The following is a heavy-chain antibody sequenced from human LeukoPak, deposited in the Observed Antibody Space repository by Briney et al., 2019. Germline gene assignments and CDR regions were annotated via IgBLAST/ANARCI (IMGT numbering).Heavy chain of an antibody. Sequence: GGSLRLSCAASGFTFSSYAMHWVRQAPGKGLEWVAAISYDGSNKYYADSVKGRFTISRDNSKNTLYLQMNSLRAEDTAVYYCARDSSGWLTPPNDYWGQGTLVTVSS. CDR1: GFTFSSYA. D-gene: IGHD6-19*01. CDR2: ISYDGSNK. J-gene: IGHJ4*02. CDR3: ARDSSGWLTPPNDY. V-gene: IGHV3-30-3*01.